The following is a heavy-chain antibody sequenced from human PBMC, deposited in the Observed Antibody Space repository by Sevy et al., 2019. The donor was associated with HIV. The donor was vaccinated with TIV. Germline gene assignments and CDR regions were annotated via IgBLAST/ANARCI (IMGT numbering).Heavy chain of an antibody. V-gene: IGHV3-66*04. CDR1: GLTVSSNY. J-gene: IGHJ4*02. D-gene: IGHD3-3*01. CDR3: SRLYDICSCYLDY. Sequence: GGSLRLSCAASGLTVSSNYMSWVRQAPGKGLEWVSGIYSGGSTYYAESVKGRFTIPRDNSKNTVYLQMNSLRVEDTAVDYCSRLYDICSCYLDYWGQGTLVTVSS. CDR2: IYSGGST.